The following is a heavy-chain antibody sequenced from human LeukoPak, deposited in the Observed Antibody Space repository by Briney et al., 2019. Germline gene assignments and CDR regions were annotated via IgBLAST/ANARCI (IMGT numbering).Heavy chain of an antibody. J-gene: IGHJ4*02. V-gene: IGHV3-53*01. CDR2: IYSGGST. CDR3: ARGTIARLGPFDC. Sequence: PGGSLRLSCAASGFTVSSDYMSWVRQAPGKGLEWVSVIYSGGSTFYADPVKGRFTISRDNSKNTLHLRMNSLRVEDTAIYYCARGTIARLGPFDCWGQGTLVIVSS. CDR1: GFTVSSDY. D-gene: IGHD6-6*01.